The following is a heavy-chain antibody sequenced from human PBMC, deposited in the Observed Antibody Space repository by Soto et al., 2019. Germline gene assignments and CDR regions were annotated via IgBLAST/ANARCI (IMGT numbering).Heavy chain of an antibody. J-gene: IGHJ5*02. D-gene: IGHD2-2*01. CDR3: ARDRASSGDRWFSP. CDR2: IFYSGST. CDR1: GDSISSNY. Sequence: SETLSLTCTVSGDSISSNYWSWIRQPPGKGLEWIGHIFYSGSTNFNPSLRRRVTISLDTSKNQFSLRLSSVTAADTAVYYCARDRASSGDRWFSPWGQGTLVPVSS. V-gene: IGHV4-59*01.